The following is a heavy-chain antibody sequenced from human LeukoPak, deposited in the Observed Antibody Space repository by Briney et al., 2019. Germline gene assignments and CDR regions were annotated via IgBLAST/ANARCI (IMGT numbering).Heavy chain of an antibody. J-gene: IGHJ5*02. CDR3: ARVTILRYFDWFDP. Sequence: PSETLSLTCTVSGGSISSYYWSWIRQPPGKGLEWIGYIYYSGSTNYNPSLKSRVTISVDTSKNQFSLKLSSVTAADTAVYYCARVTILRYFDWFDPWGQGTLVTVSS. V-gene: IGHV4-59*01. CDR1: GGSISSYY. CDR2: IYYSGST. D-gene: IGHD3-9*01.